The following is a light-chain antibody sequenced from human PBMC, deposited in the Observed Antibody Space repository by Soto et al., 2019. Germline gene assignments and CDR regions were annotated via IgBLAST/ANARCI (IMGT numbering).Light chain of an antibody. CDR3: CSYAGSSTSGVV. V-gene: IGLV2-23*01. Sequence: QSALTQPASVSGSPGQSITISCTGTSSDVGSYNLVSWYQQHPGKAPKLMIYEGSKRPSGVSNRFSGSKSGNTASLTISGRQAEDEADYYCCSYAGSSTSGVVFGGGTQLTVL. CDR1: SSDVGSYNL. J-gene: IGLJ2*01. CDR2: EGS.